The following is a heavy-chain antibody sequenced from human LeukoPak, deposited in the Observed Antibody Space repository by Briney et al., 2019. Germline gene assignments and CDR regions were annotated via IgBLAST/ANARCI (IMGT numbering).Heavy chain of an antibody. J-gene: IGHJ4*02. CDR3: TKYYYDMYAVSD. CDR1: GFTFGDYA. Sequence: PGGSLRLSCTASGFTFGDYAMSWVRQAPGKGLEWVGFIRSKAYGGTTEYAASVKGRFTISRDDSKSIAYLQMNSLKTEDTAVYYCTKYYYDMYAVSDWGQGTLVTVSS. V-gene: IGHV3-49*04. D-gene: IGHD3-22*01. CDR2: IRSKAYGGTT.